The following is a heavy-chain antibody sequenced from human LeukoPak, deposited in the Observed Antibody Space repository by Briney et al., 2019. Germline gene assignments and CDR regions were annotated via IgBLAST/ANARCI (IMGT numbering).Heavy chain of an antibody. CDR3: ARHYDYFDY. CDR2: IYYSGST. Sequence: SQTLSLTCTVSGGSISSGDYYWSWIRQPPGKGLEWIGSIYYSGSTYYNPSLKSRVTISVDTSKNQFSLNLNSVTAADTAVYHCARHYDYFDYWGQGTLVTVSS. D-gene: IGHD4-17*01. CDR1: GGSISSGDYY. V-gene: IGHV4-30-2*03. J-gene: IGHJ4*02.